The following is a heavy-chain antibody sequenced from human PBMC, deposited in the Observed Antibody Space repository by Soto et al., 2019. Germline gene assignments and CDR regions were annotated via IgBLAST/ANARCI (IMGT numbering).Heavy chain of an antibody. CDR2: INTLSGAI. V-gene: IGHV1-2*05. CDR1: GYTFTSFH. Sequence: QVQLVQSGGGLKKPGASVKISCKASGYTFTSFHLHWFRKAPGQGLEGMGRINTLSGAIDVGQKFGGRVTMSRDTSINTSYMEMTALSFDDTGIYFCARVSGAALGKAEFWGKGSHVTVSS. D-gene: IGHD7-27*01. J-gene: IGHJ4*02. CDR3: ARVSGAALGKAEF.